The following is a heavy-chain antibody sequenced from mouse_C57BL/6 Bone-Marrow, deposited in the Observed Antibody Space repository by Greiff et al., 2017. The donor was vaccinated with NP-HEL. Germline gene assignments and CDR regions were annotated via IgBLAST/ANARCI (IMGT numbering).Heavy chain of an antibody. CDR1: GYTFTDYY. Sequence: VQLQQSGPELVKPGASVKISCKASGYTFTDYYMNWVKQSHGKSLEWIGDINPNNGGTSYNQKFKGKATLTVDKSSSTAYMELRSLTSEDSAVYYCARSGLHWGQGTTLTVSS. V-gene: IGHV1-26*01. CDR2: INPNNGGT. CDR3: ARSGLH. D-gene: IGHD3-1*01. J-gene: IGHJ2*01.